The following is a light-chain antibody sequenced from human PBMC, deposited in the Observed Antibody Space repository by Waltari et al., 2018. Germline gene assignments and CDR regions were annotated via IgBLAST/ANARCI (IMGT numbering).Light chain of an antibody. CDR3: CSYAGRYTWV. CDR2: DVS. CDR1: SSDLRGYNY. V-gene: IGLV2-11*01. J-gene: IGLJ3*02. Sequence: QSALTQPRAASGSPGQTVTISCTGTSSDLRGYNYVSWFQQHPGKSPKLMIHDVSNRPSGVPDRFSGSKSGNTASLTISGLQADDETDYYCCSYAGRYTWVFGGGTKLTVL.